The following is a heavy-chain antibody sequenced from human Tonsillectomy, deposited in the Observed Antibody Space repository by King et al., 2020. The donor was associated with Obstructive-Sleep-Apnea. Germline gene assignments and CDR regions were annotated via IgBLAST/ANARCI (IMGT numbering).Heavy chain of an antibody. CDR1: GFTFSSYA. CDR2: ISGSGGST. V-gene: IGHV3-23*04. CDR3: AKDTKYSSGYSLGLNS. Sequence: VQLVESGGGLVQPGGSLKLSCAASGFTFSSYAMNWVRQARGKGLEWVSVISGSGGSTYYADSVKGRFTISRDNSENTLYLQMNSLRAEDTAVYYCAKDTKYSSGYSLGLNSWGQGTLVTVSS. D-gene: IGHD3-22*01. J-gene: IGHJ4*02.